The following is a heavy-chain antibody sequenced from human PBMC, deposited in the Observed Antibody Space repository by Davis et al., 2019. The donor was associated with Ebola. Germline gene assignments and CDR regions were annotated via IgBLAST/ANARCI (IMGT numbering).Heavy chain of an antibody. CDR2: ISGRGGST. J-gene: IGHJ6*02. Sequence: GESLKISCAASGFTFSSYGMNWVRQAPGKGLEWVSTISGRGGSTHYADSVKGRFTISRDNSKNTLYLQMNSLRAEDTAVYYRASNYYAMDVWGQGTTVTVSS. CDR1: GFTFSSYG. V-gene: IGHV3-23*01. CDR3: ASNYYAMDV.